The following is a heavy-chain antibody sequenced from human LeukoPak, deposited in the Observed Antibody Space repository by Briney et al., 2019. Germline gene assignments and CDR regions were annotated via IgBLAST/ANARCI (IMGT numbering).Heavy chain of an antibody. D-gene: IGHD3-10*01. CDR1: GFTFSSYW. CDR3: ARVWSEFGYYMDV. V-gene: IGHV3-7*01. CDR2: IKQDGSEK. J-gene: IGHJ6*03. Sequence: PGGSLRLSCAASGFTFSSYWMSWVRQAPGKGLEWVANIKQDGSEKYYVDSVKGRFTISRDNAKNSLYLQMNSLRAEDTAVYYCARVWSEFGYYMDVWGKGTTVTVSS.